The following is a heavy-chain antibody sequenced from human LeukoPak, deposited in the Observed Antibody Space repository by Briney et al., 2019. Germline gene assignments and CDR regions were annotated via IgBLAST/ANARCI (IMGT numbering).Heavy chain of an antibody. CDR2: IYTSGST. J-gene: IGHJ3*02. D-gene: IGHD3-9*01. Sequence: SETLSLTCTVSGGSISRGSYYWSWIRQPAGKGLEWIGRIYTSGSTNYNPSLKSRVTMSVDTSKNQFSLKLSSVTAADTAVYYCAREAYDILTGPTYYAFDIWGQGTMVTVSS. V-gene: IGHV4-61*02. CDR3: AREAYDILTGPTYYAFDI. CDR1: GGSISRGSYY.